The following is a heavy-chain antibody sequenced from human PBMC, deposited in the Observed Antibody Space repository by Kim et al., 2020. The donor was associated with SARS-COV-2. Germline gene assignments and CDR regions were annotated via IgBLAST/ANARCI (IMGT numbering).Heavy chain of an antibody. CDR2: ISSSSSYI. V-gene: IGHV3-21*01. Sequence: GGSLRLSCAASGFTFSSYSMNWVRQAPGKGLEWVSSISSSSSYIFYADSVKGRFTISRDNAKNSLYLQMNSLRVEDTAVYYCARAGSYYDILTGYYDHYGMDVWGQGTTVTVSS. CDR1: GFTFSSYS. J-gene: IGHJ6*02. CDR3: ARAGSYYDILTGYYDHYGMDV. D-gene: IGHD3-9*01.